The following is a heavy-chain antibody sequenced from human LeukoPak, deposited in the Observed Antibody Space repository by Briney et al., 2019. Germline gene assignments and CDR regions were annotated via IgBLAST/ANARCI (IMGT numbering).Heavy chain of an antibody. Sequence: SETLSLTCTVSGGSISSYYWSWIRQPPGKGLEWIGYIYYSGSTHYNPSLKSRVTISVDTSKNQFSLKLSSVTAADTAVYYCARGLGYYGSGNYLAYYYYYMDVWGKGTTVTISS. J-gene: IGHJ6*03. CDR1: GGSISSYY. CDR2: IYYSGST. CDR3: ARGLGYYGSGNYLAYYYYYMDV. V-gene: IGHV4-59*01. D-gene: IGHD3-10*01.